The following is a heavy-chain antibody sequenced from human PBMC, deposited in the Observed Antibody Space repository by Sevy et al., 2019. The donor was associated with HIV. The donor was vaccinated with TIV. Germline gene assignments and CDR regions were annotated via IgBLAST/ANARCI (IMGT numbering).Heavy chain of an antibody. CDR3: ANCSPDYYYAMDV. CDR1: GGSIGNHY. D-gene: IGHD2-21*01. Sequence: SETLSLTYTVSGGSIGNHYWSWIRQPPGKGLEWIGYFYYSGRTNYNPSLKSRVTISVDTSKNQFSLKLTSVTAADAAVYYCANCSPDYYYAMDVWGQGTTVTVSS. CDR2: FYYSGRT. V-gene: IGHV4-59*11. J-gene: IGHJ6*02.